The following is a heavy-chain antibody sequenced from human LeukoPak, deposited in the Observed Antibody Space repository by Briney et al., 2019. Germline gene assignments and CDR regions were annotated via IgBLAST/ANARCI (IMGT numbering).Heavy chain of an antibody. CDR3: ARRGHSGSYYTFDC. Sequence: SETLSLTCAVSGYPISSGYYWGWIRQPPGKGLEWIGSIYHSGSTYYNPSLKSRVTISVDTSKNQFSLKLSSVAAADTAVYYCARRGHSGSYYTFDCWGQGALVTVSS. J-gene: IGHJ4*02. CDR2: IYHSGST. D-gene: IGHD1-26*01. V-gene: IGHV4-38-2*01. CDR1: GYPISSGYY.